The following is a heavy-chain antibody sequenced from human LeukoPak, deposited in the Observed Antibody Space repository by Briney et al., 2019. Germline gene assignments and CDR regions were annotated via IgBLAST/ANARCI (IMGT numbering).Heavy chain of an antibody. CDR3: TRAVATVTPTPRYAFDI. CDR1: GFTFGDYA. Sequence: GGSLRLSCTASGFTFGDYAMSWFRQAPGKGLEWVGFIRSKAYGGTTEYAASVKGRFTISRDDSKSIAYLQMNSLKTEDTAVYYCTRAVATVTPTPRYAFDIWGQGTMVTVSS. V-gene: IGHV3-49*03. D-gene: IGHD4-17*01. CDR2: IRSKAYGGTT. J-gene: IGHJ3*02.